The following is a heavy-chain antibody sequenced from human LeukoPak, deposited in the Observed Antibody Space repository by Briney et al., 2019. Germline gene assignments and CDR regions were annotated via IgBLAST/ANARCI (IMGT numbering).Heavy chain of an antibody. Sequence: SETLSLTCTVSGGSIGIYYWSWIRQPPGKGLEWIGYIYTSGSTNYNPSLKSRVTISVDTSKNQFSLKLSSVTAADTAVYYCARDRPVRGVIIIYYYGMDVWGQGTTVTVSS. V-gene: IGHV4-4*09. CDR1: GGSIGIYY. CDR3: ARDRPVRGVIIIYYYGMDV. D-gene: IGHD3-10*01. J-gene: IGHJ6*02. CDR2: IYTSGST.